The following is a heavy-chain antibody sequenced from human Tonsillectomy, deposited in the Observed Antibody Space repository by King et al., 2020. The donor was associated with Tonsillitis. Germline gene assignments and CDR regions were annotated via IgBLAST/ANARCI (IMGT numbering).Heavy chain of an antibody. D-gene: IGHD1-26*01. CDR3: ARATVGATSADYYYGMDV. Sequence: VQLVESGAEVKKPGASVKVSCKASGYTFTSYYMHWVRQAPGQGLEWMGIINPSGGSTSYAQKFQGRVTMTRDTSTSTVYMELSSLRSEDTAVYYCARATVGATSADYYYGMDVWGQGTTVTVSS. J-gene: IGHJ6*02. CDR2: INPSGGST. V-gene: IGHV1-46*01. CDR1: GYTFTSYY.